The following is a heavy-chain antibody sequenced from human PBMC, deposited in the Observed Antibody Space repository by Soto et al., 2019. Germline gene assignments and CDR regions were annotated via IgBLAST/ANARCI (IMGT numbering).Heavy chain of an antibody. CDR3: AKDWELTDP. V-gene: IGHV3-23*01. Sequence: GGSLRLSCAASGFTFSNYAMSWVRRAPGRGLEWVSTISGSGANTYYPDSVKGRFTISRDNSKNTLYLQMNSLRAEDTAVYYCAKDWELTDPWGQGTLVTVSS. CDR2: ISGSGANT. CDR1: GFTFSNYA. D-gene: IGHD1-26*01. J-gene: IGHJ5*02.